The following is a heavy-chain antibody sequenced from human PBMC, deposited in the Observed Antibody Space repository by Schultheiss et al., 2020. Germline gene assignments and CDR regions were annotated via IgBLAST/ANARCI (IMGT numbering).Heavy chain of an antibody. D-gene: IGHD3-10*01. CDR2: IYHSGST. J-gene: IGHJ4*02. CDR3: ARDSYYYGSGSYYNFGASFDY. V-gene: IGHV4-4*02. Sequence: SETLSLTCAVSGGSISSSNWWSWVRQPPGKGLEWIGEIYHSGSTNYNPSLKSRVTISVDKSKNQFSLKLSSVTAADTAVYYCARDSYYYGSGSYYNFGASFDYWGQGTLVTVSS. CDR1: GGSISSSNW.